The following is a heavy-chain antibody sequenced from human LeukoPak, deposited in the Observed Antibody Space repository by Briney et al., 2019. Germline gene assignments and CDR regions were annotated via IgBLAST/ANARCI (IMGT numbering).Heavy chain of an antibody. Sequence: GRSLRLSCAASGFTFSSYAMHWVRQAPGKGLEWVAVISYDGSNKYYADSVKGRFTISRDNSKNTLYLQMNSLRAEDTAVYYCAREVSTTSCSSCWFDPWGQGTLVTVSS. CDR3: AREVSTTSCSSCWFDP. J-gene: IGHJ5*02. CDR2: ISYDGSNK. D-gene: IGHD2-2*01. V-gene: IGHV3-30-3*01. CDR1: GFTFSSYA.